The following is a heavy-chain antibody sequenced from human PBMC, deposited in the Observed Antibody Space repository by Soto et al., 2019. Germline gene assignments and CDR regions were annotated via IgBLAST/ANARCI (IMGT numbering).Heavy chain of an antibody. D-gene: IGHD3-10*01. CDR1: GASITTYY. J-gene: IGHJ4*02. V-gene: IGHV4-59*01. CDR2: IYNSGNT. CDR3: ATGSGSYLFDL. Sequence: PSETLSLTCTVSGASITTYYWSWIRQPPGKGLEWIGYIYNSGNTNYNPSLKSRVTISVDTSKNQFSLKLRSVTAADTAIYHCATGSGSYLFDLWGPGTLVTVSS.